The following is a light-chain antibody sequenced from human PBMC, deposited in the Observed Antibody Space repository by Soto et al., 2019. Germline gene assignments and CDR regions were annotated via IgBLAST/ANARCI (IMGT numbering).Light chain of an antibody. J-gene: IGLJ1*01. Sequence: QSALTQPASVSGSPGQSITISCTGTSSDVGGAYNYVSWYQQHPGKAPKLMIYDVSIRPSGISNRFSGSKFDNTAALTISGLQTEDEADYYCSSYTSSRTYVFGTGTKLTVL. CDR2: DVS. CDR3: SSYTSSRTYV. V-gene: IGLV2-14*01. CDR1: SSDVGGAYNY.